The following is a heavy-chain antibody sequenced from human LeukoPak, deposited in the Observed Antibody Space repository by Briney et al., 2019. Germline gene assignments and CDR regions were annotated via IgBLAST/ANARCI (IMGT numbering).Heavy chain of an antibody. J-gene: IGHJ4*02. Sequence: PGGSLRLSCAASGFTFSSYAMHWVRQAPGKGLEWVAVISYDGSNKYYADSVKGRFTISRDNSKNTLYLQMNSLRAEDTAVYYCARDLGCSSTSCYSVSPFDYWGQGTLVTVSS. CDR1: GFTFSSYA. CDR3: ARDLGCSSTSCYSVSPFDY. CDR2: ISYDGSNK. D-gene: IGHD2-2*01. V-gene: IGHV3-30*04.